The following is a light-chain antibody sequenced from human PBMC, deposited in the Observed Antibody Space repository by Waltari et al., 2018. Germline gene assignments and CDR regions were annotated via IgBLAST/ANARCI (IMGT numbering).Light chain of an antibody. CDR1: KIGSKN. V-gene: IGLV3-21*02. Sequence: SYELTQPPSVSVAPGQTARITCDGDKIGSKNVHWYQHKPGQAPVLVVCDDGDRPSGIPVRFSGSTSGNTAALTISRVDAGDEAEYYCQVWDSGTNHYVFGTVTKVTVL. J-gene: IGLJ1*01. CDR3: QVWDSGTNHYV. CDR2: DDG.